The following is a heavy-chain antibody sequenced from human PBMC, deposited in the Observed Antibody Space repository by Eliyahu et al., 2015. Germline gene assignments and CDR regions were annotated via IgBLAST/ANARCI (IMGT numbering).Heavy chain of an antibody. J-gene: IGHJ4*02. V-gene: IGHV3-64D*08. D-gene: IGHD3-10*01. Sequence: EVQLVESGGGLVQPGGSLRLSCLASGFTFSKYTMHWVRQAPGKGLEFISSQGERTYYADSVKGRFTISRDNSKNTLYLQMSSLRTEDTAVYYCVRSSGSYDYWGQGSLVTVSS. CDR3: VRSSGSYDY. CDR1: GFTFSKYT. CDR2: ISSQGERT.